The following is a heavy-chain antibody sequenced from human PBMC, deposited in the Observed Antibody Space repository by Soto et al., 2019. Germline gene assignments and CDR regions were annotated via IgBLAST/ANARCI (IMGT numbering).Heavy chain of an antibody. V-gene: IGHV3-30*03. J-gene: IGHJ6*02. Sequence: GGYLRLSCAASGFTFSSYGMHWVRQAPGEGLEWVAVISYDGSNKYYADSVKGRFTISRDNSKNTLYLQMNSLRAEDTAVYYYARNEAYYDFLFGYFNSYYFCMDSWGQGTPVTV. D-gene: IGHD3-3*01. CDR2: ISYDGSNK. CDR3: ARNEAYYDFLFGYFNSYYFCMDS. CDR1: GFTFSSYG.